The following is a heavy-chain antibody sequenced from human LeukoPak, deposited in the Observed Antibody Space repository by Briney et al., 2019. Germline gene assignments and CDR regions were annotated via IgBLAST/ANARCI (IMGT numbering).Heavy chain of an antibody. CDR1: GFTFRSYS. D-gene: IGHD5-12*01. CDR3: ARGVDIVATNPSYFDY. V-gene: IGHV3-21*01. Sequence: GGSLRLSCAASGFTFRSYSMNWVRQAPGKGLECVSSISSSSSYTYYADSVKGRFTISRDNAKNTLYLQMNSLRAEDTAVFYCARGVDIVATNPSYFDYWGQRTLVTVSS. CDR2: ISSSSSYT. J-gene: IGHJ4*02.